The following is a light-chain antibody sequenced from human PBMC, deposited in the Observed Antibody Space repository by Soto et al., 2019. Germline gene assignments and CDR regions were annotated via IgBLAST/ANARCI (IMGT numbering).Light chain of an antibody. CDR1: QSVSSY. CDR2: DAS. Sequence: EIVLTQSPATLSLSPGERATLSCRASQSVSSYLAWYQQKPGQAPRLLIYDASNRATGIPARFSGSGSGTDFTLTISSLEPEDFAVYYCQQRSTPITFGPGTKVDIK. J-gene: IGKJ3*01. CDR3: QQRSTPIT. V-gene: IGKV3-11*01.